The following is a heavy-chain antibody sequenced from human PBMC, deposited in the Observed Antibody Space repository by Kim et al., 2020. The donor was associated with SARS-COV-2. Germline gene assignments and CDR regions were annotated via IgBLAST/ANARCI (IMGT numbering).Heavy chain of an antibody. CDR1: GFTFSSYS. Sequence: GGSLRLSCAASGFTFSSYSMNWVRQAPGKGPEWVSSISRSGDHIYYAASVKGRFTISRDNARDSLYLQMYSLRDEDTAVYFCAREAGGDISGTFDPWGQG. CDR3: AREAGGDISGTFDP. V-gene: IGHV3-21*01. CDR2: ISRSGDHI. D-gene: IGHD3-10*01. J-gene: IGHJ5*02.